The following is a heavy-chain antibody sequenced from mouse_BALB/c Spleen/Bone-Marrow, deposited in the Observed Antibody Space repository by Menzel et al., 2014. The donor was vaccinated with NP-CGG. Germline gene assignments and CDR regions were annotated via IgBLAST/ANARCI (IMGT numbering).Heavy chain of an antibody. CDR2: IYPGDGDT. V-gene: IGHV1-87*01. CDR3: ARSRGWYFDV. Sequence: VKLQESGAELARPGDSVKLSCKASGYTFTSYWMQWIKQRPGQGLEWIGAIYPGDGDTTYTQKFKGKATLTADKSSSTAYMQLSSLASEDSAVYYCARSRGWYFDVWGAGTTVTVSS. CDR1: GYTFTSYW. J-gene: IGHJ1*01.